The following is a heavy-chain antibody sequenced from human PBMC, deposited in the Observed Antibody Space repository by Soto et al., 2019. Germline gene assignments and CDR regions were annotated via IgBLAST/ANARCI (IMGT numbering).Heavy chain of an antibody. J-gene: IGHJ6*02. Sequence: QVQLVQSAGEVKKPGASGKVSCKASGYTFIRYGITWVRQAPGQGLEWMGWISPYNDYTIYAQKLQGRVTMTTDTSTXTXYXXLRSLKSDDTAVYYCARGGYYDNTWGKLSHYGLDVWGQGTSVTVSS. V-gene: IGHV1-18*01. CDR3: ARGGYYDNTWGKLSHYGLDV. D-gene: IGHD3-16*01. CDR1: GYTFIRYG. CDR2: ISPYNDYT.